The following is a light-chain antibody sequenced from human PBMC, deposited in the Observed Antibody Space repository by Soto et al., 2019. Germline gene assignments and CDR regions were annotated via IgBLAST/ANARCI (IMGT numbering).Light chain of an antibody. CDR2: GAS. V-gene: IGKV1-5*03. CDR3: QHYKPYKT. J-gene: IGKJ1*01. Sequence: DIMMSHSPSTLSASVGDAVTLTFRASQSTSSWVAWYQQRPGKPPKLVIYGASTLERGVPSRFSGSGSGTEFTLTIAGLQPDDFATYYCQHYKPYKTFGQGTKVDTK. CDR1: QSTSSW.